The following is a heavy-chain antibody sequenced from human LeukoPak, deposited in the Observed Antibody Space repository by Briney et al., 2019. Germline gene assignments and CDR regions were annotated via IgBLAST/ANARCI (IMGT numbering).Heavy chain of an antibody. D-gene: IGHD5-18*01. CDR2: ISGSGTNT. V-gene: IGHV3-23*01. CDR1: GFTFSSYG. CDR3: ARDLGYSLDY. J-gene: IGHJ4*02. Sequence: GGSLRLSCAASGFTFSSYGMSWVRQAPGKGLEWVSVISGSGTNTYYADSVKGRFTISRDNSKNTLYLQMNSLRAEDTAVYYCARDLGYSLDYWGQGTLVTVSS.